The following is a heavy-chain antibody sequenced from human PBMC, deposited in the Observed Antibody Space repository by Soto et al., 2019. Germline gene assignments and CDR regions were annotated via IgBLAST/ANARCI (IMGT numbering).Heavy chain of an antibody. D-gene: IGHD2-8*01. J-gene: IGHJ4*02. CDR3: ARALGYCTNGVCYIGGHFDY. CDR1: GYSISSGYY. Sequence: SETLSLTCAVSGYSISSGYYWGWIRQPPGKGLEWIGSIYHSGSTYYNPSLKGRVTISVDTSKNQFSLKLSSVTAADTAVYYCARALGYCTNGVCYIGGHFDYWGQGTLVTVSS. V-gene: IGHV4-38-2*01. CDR2: IYHSGST.